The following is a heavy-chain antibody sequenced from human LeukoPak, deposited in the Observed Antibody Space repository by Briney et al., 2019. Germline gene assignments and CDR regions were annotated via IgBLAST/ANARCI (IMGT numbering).Heavy chain of an antibody. CDR2: IYYSGST. Sequence: SETLSLTCAVYGGSFSSSYWSWIRQPPGKGLEWIGYIYYSGSTNYNPSLKSRVTISVDTSKNHFSLELSSVTAADTAVYFCARGRVSSSSWYSTYYYYFYMDVWGKGTTVTVSS. J-gene: IGHJ6*03. CDR1: GGSFSSSY. D-gene: IGHD6-13*01. CDR3: ARGRVSSSSWYSTYYYYFYMDV. V-gene: IGHV4-59*01.